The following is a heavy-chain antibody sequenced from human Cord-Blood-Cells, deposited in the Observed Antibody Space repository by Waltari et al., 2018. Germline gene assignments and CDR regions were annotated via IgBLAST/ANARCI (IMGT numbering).Heavy chain of an antibody. D-gene: IGHD6-6*01. CDR2: INWNGGRK. CDR3: ARARIPFTSEYFDY. CDR1: GFTFDDYG. Sequence: SGFTFDDYGMSWVRQAPGKGLEWVSGINWNGGRKGYADSWKVGFTITRDNAKNSLYLQRNSLRAEDTALYYCARARIPFTSEYFDYWGQGTLVTVSS. J-gene: IGHJ4*02. V-gene: IGHV3-20*03.